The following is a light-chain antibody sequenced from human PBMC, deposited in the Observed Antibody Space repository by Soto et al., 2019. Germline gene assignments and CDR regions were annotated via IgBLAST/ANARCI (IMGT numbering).Light chain of an antibody. CDR2: EVS. J-gene: IGLJ1*01. Sequence: QSALTQPASVSGSPGQSITISCTGTSSDVGSYNLVSWYQQHPGKAPKLMIYEVSKRPSGVANRFSCYKSGNTASLTISGLHADDEDDYYSCSYAGSSTPYVFGTGTKVTVL. CDR1: SSDVGSYNL. CDR3: CSYAGSSTPYV. V-gene: IGLV2-23*02.